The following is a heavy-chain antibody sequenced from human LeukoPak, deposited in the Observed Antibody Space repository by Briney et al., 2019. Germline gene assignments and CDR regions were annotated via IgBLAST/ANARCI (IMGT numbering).Heavy chain of an antibody. V-gene: IGHV1-69*05. CDR2: TIPIFGTA. CDR1: GGTFSSYA. CDR3: ARDVGPTTMTTVAFGY. D-gene: IGHD4-17*01. Sequence: GASLKVSCKASGGTFSSYAISWVRQAPGQGLEWMGRTIPIFGTATYAQKFQGRVTITTDESTSTAYMELSSLRSEDTAVYYCARDVGPTTMTTVAFGYWGQGTLVTVSS. J-gene: IGHJ4*02.